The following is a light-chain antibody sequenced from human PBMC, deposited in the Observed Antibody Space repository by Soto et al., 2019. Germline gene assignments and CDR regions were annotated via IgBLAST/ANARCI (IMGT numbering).Light chain of an antibody. CDR1: QTISTW. J-gene: IGKJ1*01. CDR2: DVS. CDR3: QQYTSYWT. V-gene: IGKV1-5*01. Sequence: GARVTITCRASQTISTWLAWYQQKPGKAPKVLIYDVSSLESGVPSRFSGSGSGTEFTLTITSLQPDDVATYYCQQYTSYWTFGQGTKVDIK.